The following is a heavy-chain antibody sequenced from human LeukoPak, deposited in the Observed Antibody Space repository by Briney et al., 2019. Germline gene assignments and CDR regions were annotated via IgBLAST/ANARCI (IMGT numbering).Heavy chain of an antibody. CDR1: GFTFSSHW. V-gene: IGHV3-7*04. Sequence: PGGSLRLSCAASGFTFSSHWMSWVRQAPGKGLEWVANIKQDGSEKYYVDSVKGRFTISRDNAKNSLYLQMNSLRAEDTAVYYCAGDPDSNYWRYWGQGTLVTVSS. J-gene: IGHJ4*02. CDR2: IKQDGSEK. D-gene: IGHD1-26*01. CDR3: AGDPDSNYWRY.